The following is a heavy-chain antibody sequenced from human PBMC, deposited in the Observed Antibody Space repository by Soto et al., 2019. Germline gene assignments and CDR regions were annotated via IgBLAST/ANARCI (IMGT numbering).Heavy chain of an antibody. J-gene: IGHJ4*02. V-gene: IGHV3-30-3*01. Sequence: QVQLVESGGGVVQPGRSLRLSCAASGFTFSSYAMHWVRQAPGKGLEWVAVISYDGSNKYYADSVKGRFTISRDNSKNTLYLQMNSLRAEDTAVYYCARDEGIGVDYWGQGTLVTVSS. D-gene: IGHD3-10*01. CDR2: ISYDGSNK. CDR1: GFTFSSYA. CDR3: ARDEGIGVDY.